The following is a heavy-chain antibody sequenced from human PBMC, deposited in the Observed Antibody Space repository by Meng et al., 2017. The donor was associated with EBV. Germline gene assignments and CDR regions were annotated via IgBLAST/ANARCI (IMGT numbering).Heavy chain of an antibody. V-gene: IGHV1-69*01. Sequence: SGGEVKKSGSWVKVSCRASGGTFRSTAFSWVRQAPGQGLEWMGGLIPMVGAPHYAQKFQGRVTIIADESTSTHSMELNSLRSEDTAMYYCASESGRGFTPDYWGQGTLVTVSS. D-gene: IGHD3-10*01. CDR3: ASESGRGFTPDY. J-gene: IGHJ4*02. CDR1: GGTFRSTA. CDR2: LIPMVGAP.